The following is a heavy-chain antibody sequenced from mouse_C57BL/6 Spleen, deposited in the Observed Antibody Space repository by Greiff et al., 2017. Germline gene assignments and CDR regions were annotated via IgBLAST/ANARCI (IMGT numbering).Heavy chain of an antibody. CDR2: IWTGGGT. D-gene: IGHD2-1*01. Sequence: VKLMESGPGLVAPSQCLSITCTVSGFSLTSYAICWFRQPPGKGLVWFGVIWTGGGTNYNSALKSRLSISKDNSKSQVFLKMNSLQTDDTARYYCASYGNYNYVDYWGQGTTLTVSS. V-gene: IGHV2-9-1*01. CDR3: ASYGNYNYVDY. CDR1: GFSLTSYA. J-gene: IGHJ2*01.